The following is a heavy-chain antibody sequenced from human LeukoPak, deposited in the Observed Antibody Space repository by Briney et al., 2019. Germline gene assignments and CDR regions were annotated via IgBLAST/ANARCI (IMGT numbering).Heavy chain of an antibody. Sequence: ASVKVSCKASGYTFTSYYMHWVRQAPGQGLEWMGVINPSGGSTSYAQKFQGRVTMTRDTSTSTVYMELSSLRSEDTAVYYCAREGSSGLTFDYWGQGTLVTVSS. CDR1: GYTFTSYY. V-gene: IGHV1-46*01. CDR2: INPSGGST. D-gene: IGHD6-19*01. J-gene: IGHJ4*02. CDR3: AREGSSGLTFDY.